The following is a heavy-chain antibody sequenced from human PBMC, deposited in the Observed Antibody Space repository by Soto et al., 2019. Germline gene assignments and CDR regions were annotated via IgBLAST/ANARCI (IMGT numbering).Heavy chain of an antibody. Sequence: GGSLRLSCAASGFSFSSHTMSWVRQAPGKGLEWVSGVSGSGTSTYYADADSVRGRFTVSRDNSKNKLYLQIKSLRVEDTAVYYRVRHWTWGQGTLVTVSS. CDR3: VRHWT. J-gene: IGHJ4*02. V-gene: IGHV3-23*01. CDR1: GFSFSSHT. D-gene: IGHD1-1*01. CDR2: VSGSGTST.